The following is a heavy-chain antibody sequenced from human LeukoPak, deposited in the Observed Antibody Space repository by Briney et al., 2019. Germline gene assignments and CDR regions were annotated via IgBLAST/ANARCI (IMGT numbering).Heavy chain of an antibody. Sequence: PTETLSLTCTVSGGSVSSSSFYWGWIRQPPGKGLEWIGSIYYSGNTYYNPSLKSRVTISLDTSTNQFSLKLSSVTAADTAVYYCARHPLKPYVSDWFDPWGQGTLVTVSS. D-gene: IGHD3-10*02. CDR1: GGSVSSSSFY. V-gene: IGHV4-39*01. CDR2: IYYSGNT. CDR3: ARHPLKPYVSDWFDP. J-gene: IGHJ5*02.